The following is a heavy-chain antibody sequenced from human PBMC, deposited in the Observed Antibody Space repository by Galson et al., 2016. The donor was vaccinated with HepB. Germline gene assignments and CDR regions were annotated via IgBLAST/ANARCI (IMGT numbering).Heavy chain of an antibody. D-gene: IGHD6-19*01. V-gene: IGHV3-21*01. Sequence: CAGSGFSFSSYKINWVRQAPGKGLEWLSSISSVGSYIDYADSVKGRFTISRDNAKSSLSLQMHSLRAEDTAVYYCARSHSVAGVSYFDSWGQGALVTVSS. J-gene: IGHJ4*02. CDR2: ISSVGSYI. CDR1: GFSFSSYK. CDR3: ARSHSVAGVSYFDS.